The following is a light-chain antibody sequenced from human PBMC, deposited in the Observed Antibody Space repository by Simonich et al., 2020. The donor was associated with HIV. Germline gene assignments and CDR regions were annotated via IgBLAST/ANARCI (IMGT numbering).Light chain of an antibody. CDR3: SSYVGTKKV. CDR1: SSDVGSYNL. Sequence: QSALTQPASVSGSPGQSITISCTGTSSDVGSYNLVSWYQQHPGKAPKLMIYEGSKRPSGVPDRFSGSKSGNTASLTVSGLQAEDEADYYCSSYVGTKKVFGGGTKLTVL. J-gene: IGLJ2*01. CDR2: EGS. V-gene: IGLV2-14*02.